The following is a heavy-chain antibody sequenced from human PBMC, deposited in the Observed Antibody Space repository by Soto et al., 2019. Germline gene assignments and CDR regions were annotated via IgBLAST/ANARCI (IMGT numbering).Heavy chain of an antibody. CDR3: ARVSSSWYPYYFDY. Sequence: ASVKVSCKASGYTFTGYYMHRVRQAPGQGLEWMGWINPNSGGTNYAQKFQGWVTMTRDTSISTAYMELSRLRSDDTAVYYCARVSSSWYPYYFDYWGQGTLVTVSS. J-gene: IGHJ4*02. D-gene: IGHD6-13*01. CDR1: GYTFTGYY. CDR2: INPNSGGT. V-gene: IGHV1-2*04.